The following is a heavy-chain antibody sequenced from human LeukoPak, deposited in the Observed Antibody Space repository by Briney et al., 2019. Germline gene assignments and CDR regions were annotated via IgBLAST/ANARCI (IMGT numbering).Heavy chain of an antibody. CDR3: ARVLRSYGAFDI. Sequence: PSQTLSLTCAVSVGSISSGCYSWSWIRQPPGKGLEWIGYIYHSGSTYYNPSLKSRVTISVDRSKNQFSLKLSSVTAADTAVYYCARVLRSYGAFDIWGQGTMVTVSS. CDR2: IYHSGST. J-gene: IGHJ3*02. CDR1: VGSISSGCYS. V-gene: IGHV4-30-2*01. D-gene: IGHD1-26*01.